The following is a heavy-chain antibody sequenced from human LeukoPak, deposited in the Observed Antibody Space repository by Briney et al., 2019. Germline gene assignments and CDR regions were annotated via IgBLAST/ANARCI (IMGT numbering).Heavy chain of an antibody. V-gene: IGHV1-3*01. Sequence: ASVKVSCKASGYTFTSYAMHWVRQAPGQRLEWMGWINAGNGNTKYSQKFQGRVTITRDTSASTAYMGLSSLRSEDTAVYYCARADLVRNYYGMDVWGKGTTVTVSS. D-gene: IGHD4-23*01. CDR2: INAGNGNT. CDR1: GYTFTSYA. J-gene: IGHJ6*04. CDR3: ARADLVRNYYGMDV.